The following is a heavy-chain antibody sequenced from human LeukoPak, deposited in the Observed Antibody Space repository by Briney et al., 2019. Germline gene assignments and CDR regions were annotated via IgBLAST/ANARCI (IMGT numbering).Heavy chain of an antibody. CDR2: LYSGSST. Sequence: GGSLTLSCAASGFTFSRYWMNWVRQAPGKGLEWVSILYSGSSTYYADSVEGRFTISRDSSKNTLFLQMNDLRAEDMAVYYCARVGDHFHWYLDLWGRGTLVTVSS. D-gene: IGHD3-3*02. J-gene: IGHJ2*01. CDR3: ARVGDHFHWYLDL. V-gene: IGHV3-53*01. CDR1: GFTFSRYW.